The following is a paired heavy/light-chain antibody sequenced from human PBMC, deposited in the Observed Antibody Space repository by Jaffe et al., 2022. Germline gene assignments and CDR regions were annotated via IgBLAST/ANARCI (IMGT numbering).Light chain of an antibody. V-gene: IGLV2-11*01. CDR2: DVS. J-gene: IGLJ2*01. Sequence: QSALTQPRSVSGSPGQSVTISCTGTSSDVGGYNYVSWYQQHPGKAPKLMIYDVSKRPSGVPDRFSGSKSGNTASLTISGLQAEDEADYYCCSYAGSHVVFGGGTKLTVL. CDR3: CSYAGSHVV. CDR1: SSDVGGYNY.
Heavy chain of an antibody. CDR3: ARAVAPMGGWLEKYYYYYYYMDV. CDR1: GGSISSGSYY. D-gene: IGHD6-19*01. J-gene: IGHJ6*03. Sequence: QVQLQESGPGLVKPSQTLSLTCTVSGGSISSGSYYWSWIRQPAGKGLEWIGRIYTSGSTNYNPSLKSRVTISVDTSKNQFSLKLSSVTAADTAVYYCARAVAPMGGWLEKYYYYYYYMDVWGKGTTVTVSS. V-gene: IGHV4-61*02. CDR2: IYTSGST.